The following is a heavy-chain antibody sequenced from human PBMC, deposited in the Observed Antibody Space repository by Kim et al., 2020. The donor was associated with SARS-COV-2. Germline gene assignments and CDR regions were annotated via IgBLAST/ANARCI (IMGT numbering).Heavy chain of an antibody. J-gene: IGHJ6*02. CDR3: ARTYRSSWYDYYYGMDV. CDR1: GCSISSSGYY. V-gene: IGHV4-39*01. CDR2: IYYSGIT. Sequence: SETLSLTCTVSGCSISSSGYYWGWIRQPPGKGLEWIGSIYYSGITYYNPSLKSRVTISVDTSKNQFSLKLSLVTAANTAVYYCARTYRSSWYDYYYGMDVWGQGTTVTVSS. D-gene: IGHD6-13*01.